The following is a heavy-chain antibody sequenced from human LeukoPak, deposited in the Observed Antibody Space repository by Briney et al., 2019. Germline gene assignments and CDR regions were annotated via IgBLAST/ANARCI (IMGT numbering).Heavy chain of an antibody. V-gene: IGHV1-18*01. CDR3: ARVPWSVVVPAAILDY. CDR1: GYTFTSYG. J-gene: IGHJ4*02. Sequence: ASVKVSRKASGYTFTSYGISWVRQAPGQGLEWMGWISAYNGNTNYAQKLQGRVTMTTDTSTSTAYMELRSLRSDDTAVYYCARVPWSVVVPAAILDYWGQGTLVTVSS. CDR2: ISAYNGNT. D-gene: IGHD2-2*01.